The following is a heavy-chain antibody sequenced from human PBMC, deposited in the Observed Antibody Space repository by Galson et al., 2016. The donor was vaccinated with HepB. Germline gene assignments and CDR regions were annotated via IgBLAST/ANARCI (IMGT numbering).Heavy chain of an antibody. CDR1: GFTFSSYR. V-gene: IGHV3-74*01. CDR2: INSDGSST. J-gene: IGHJ4*02. CDR3: ARALLSGGKPTPGNDY. D-gene: IGHD1-14*01. Sequence: SLRLSCAASGFTFSSYRMHWVRQAPGKGLVWVSRINSDGSSTSYADSVKGRFTISRDNAKNTLYLQMNSLRAEDTAVYYCARALLSGGKPTPGNDYWGQGTLVTVSS.